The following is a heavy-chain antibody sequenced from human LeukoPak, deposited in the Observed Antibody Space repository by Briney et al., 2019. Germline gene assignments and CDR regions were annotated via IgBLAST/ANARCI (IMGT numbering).Heavy chain of an antibody. Sequence: PGRSLRLSCAASGFTLSNYVMHWVRQAPAKGLEWGAVISYDGSNKYYTDSVKGRFTISRDNSKNTLYLQMNSLKPEDTAVYYCAKDRPQYCSGSSCDLNFDYWGQGTLVTVSS. V-gene: IGHV3-30*04. CDR3: AKDRPQYCSGSSCDLNFDY. D-gene: IGHD2-15*01. J-gene: IGHJ4*02. CDR2: ISYDGSNK. CDR1: GFTLSNYV.